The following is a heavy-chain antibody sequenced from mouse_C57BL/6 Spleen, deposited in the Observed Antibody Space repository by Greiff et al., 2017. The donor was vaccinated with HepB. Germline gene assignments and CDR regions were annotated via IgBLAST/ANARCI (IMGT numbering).Heavy chain of an antibody. Sequence: QVQLQQSGAELVKPGASVKISCKASGYAFSSYWMNWVKQRPGKGLEWIGQIYPGDGDTNYNGKFKGKATLTADKSSSTAYMQLSSLTSEDSAVYYCAREQLGDAMDYWGQGTSVTVSS. CDR2: IYPGDGDT. J-gene: IGHJ4*01. D-gene: IGHD3-1*01. CDR3: AREQLGDAMDY. V-gene: IGHV1-80*01. CDR1: GYAFSSYW.